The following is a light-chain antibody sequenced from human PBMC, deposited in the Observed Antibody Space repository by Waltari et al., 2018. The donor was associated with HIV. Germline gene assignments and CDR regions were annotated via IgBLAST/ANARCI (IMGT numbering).Light chain of an antibody. J-gene: IGKJ5*01. CDR2: AAS. Sequence: DIQWTHSPSLLPASVGDRVTIPCRASQGIRSSLAWDQQKPGKAPKLLIYAASTLQSGVPSRFSGSGSGTEFTLTISSLQAEDFATYYCQQHNSYLFTFGQGTRVEIK. V-gene: IGKV1-9*01. CDR1: QGIRSS. CDR3: QQHNSYLFT.